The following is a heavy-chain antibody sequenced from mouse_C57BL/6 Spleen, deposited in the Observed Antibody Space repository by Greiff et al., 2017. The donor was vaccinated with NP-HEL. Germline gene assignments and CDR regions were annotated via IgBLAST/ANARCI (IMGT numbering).Heavy chain of an antibody. J-gene: IGHJ3*01. CDR1: GYTFTSYW. V-gene: IGHV1-74*01. CDR3: AIDSSGYLFAY. Sequence: QVQLQQPGAELVKPGASVKVSCKASGYTFTSYWMHWVKQRPGQGLEWIGRIHPSDSDTNYNQKFKGKATFTVDKSSSTAYMQLSSLTSEDSAVYYCAIDSSGYLFAYWGQGTLVTVSA. D-gene: IGHD3-2*02. CDR2: IHPSDSDT.